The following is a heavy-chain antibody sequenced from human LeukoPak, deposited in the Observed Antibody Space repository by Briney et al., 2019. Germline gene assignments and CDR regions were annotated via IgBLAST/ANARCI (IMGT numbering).Heavy chain of an antibody. D-gene: IGHD3-22*01. CDR3: AKYRHYYHSSGYDYWNFDL. V-gene: IGHV3-23*01. Sequence: GGSLRLSCVASGFTFWNYPMTWVRQAPGKGLEWVSSISGSGSTTYSADSVKGRFTISRDNSKNTLYLQMNSLRAENTAVYSCAKYRHYYHSSGYDYWNFDLWGRGTLVTVSS. CDR1: GFTFWNYP. J-gene: IGHJ2*01. CDR2: ISGSGSTT.